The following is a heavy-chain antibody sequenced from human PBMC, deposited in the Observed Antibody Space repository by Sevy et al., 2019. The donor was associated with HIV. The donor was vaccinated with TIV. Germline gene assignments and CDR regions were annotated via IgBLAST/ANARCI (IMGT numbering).Heavy chain of an antibody. CDR2: MNPNSGNT. J-gene: IGHJ5*02. V-gene: IGHV1-8*01. CDR3: ARASGPLGYCSGGSCSANWFDP. D-gene: IGHD2-15*01. CDR1: GYTFTSYD. Sequence: ASVKVSCKASGYTFTSYDINWVRQATGHGLEWMGWMNPNSGNTGYAQKFQGRVTMTRNTSISTAYMELSSLRSEDTAVYYCARASGPLGYCSGGSCSANWFDPWGQGTLVTVSS.